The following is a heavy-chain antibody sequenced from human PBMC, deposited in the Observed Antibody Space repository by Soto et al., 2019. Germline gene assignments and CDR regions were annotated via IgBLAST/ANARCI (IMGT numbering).Heavy chain of an antibody. CDR3: VRYCGNTKCPFDY. V-gene: IGHV4-30-4*08. Sequence: SETLSLTCTVSGGSISSGGSYWGWIRQPPGQGLEWIVYIYYSGNTYFNPSLKSRVTLSVDTSKNHFSPNLSSVSAADTPVYYCVRYCGNTKCPFDYWGEGTVVTVPQ. J-gene: IGHJ4*02. D-gene: IGHD2-2*01. CDR1: GGSISSGGSY. CDR2: IYYSGNT.